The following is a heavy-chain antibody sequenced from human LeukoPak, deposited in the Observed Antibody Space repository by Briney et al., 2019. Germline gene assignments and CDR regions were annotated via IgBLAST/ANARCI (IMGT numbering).Heavy chain of an antibody. J-gene: IGHJ3*02. D-gene: IGHD3-22*01. CDR2: ISVSRNT. V-gene: IGHV3-23*01. CDR1: GFTLSNYA. CDR3: ARGLFLSGYLDAFDI. Sequence: GGSLRLSCAASGFTLSNYAMSWVRQAPGKGLEWVSAISVSRNTYHADSVKGRFTISRDSSKNTLYLQMNSLRVEDTAVYYCARGLFLSGYLDAFDIWGQGTVVTVSS.